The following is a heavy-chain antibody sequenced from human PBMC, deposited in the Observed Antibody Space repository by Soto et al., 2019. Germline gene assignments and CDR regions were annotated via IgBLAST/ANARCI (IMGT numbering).Heavy chain of an antibody. CDR2: FDPEDGET. J-gene: IGHJ3*02. V-gene: IGHV1-24*01. D-gene: IGHD3-9*01. Sequence: ASVKVSCKVSGYTLTELSMHWVRQAPGKGLEWMGGFDPEDGETIYAQKFQGRVTMTEDTSTDTAYMELSSLRSEDTAVYYCATAYYDILTGYYSLHAFDIWGQGTMVTVSS. CDR3: ATAYYDILTGYYSLHAFDI. CDR1: GYTLTELS.